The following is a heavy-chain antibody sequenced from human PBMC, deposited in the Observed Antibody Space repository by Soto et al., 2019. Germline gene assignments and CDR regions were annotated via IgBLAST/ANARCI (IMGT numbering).Heavy chain of an antibody. CDR1: GDTFSSNV. J-gene: IGHJ6*02. D-gene: IGHD2-21*02. CDR3: ARVDVTGRLNYYYYGMDV. CDR2: IIPIFGTP. V-gene: IGHV1-69*06. Sequence: QVQLVQSGAEVKKPGSSVKISCKTSGDTFSSNVISWVRQAPGQGLEWMGGIIPIFGTPNYAQIFQGRVTITADKSTSTAFMELSSLRSEDTAVHYCARVDVTGRLNYYYYGMDVWGQGTTVTVSS.